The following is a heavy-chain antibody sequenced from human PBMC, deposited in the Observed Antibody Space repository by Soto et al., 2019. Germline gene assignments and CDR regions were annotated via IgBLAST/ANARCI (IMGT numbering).Heavy chain of an antibody. V-gene: IGHV5-51*01. Sequence: GESLKISCKGSGYSFTSYWIGWVRQMPGKGLEWMGIIYPGDSDTRYSPSFQGQVTISADKSISTAYLQWSSLKASDTAMYYCARLRWELPPYYYYYGMDVWGQGTTVTVSS. D-gene: IGHD1-26*01. CDR3: ARLRWELPPYYYYYGMDV. CDR2: IYPGDSDT. J-gene: IGHJ6*02. CDR1: GYSFTSYW.